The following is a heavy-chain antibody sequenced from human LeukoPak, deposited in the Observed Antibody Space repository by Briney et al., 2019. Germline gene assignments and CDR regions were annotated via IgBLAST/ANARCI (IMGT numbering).Heavy chain of an antibody. CDR3: ARHDYGGSLSFDY. Sequence: PSETLSLTCTVSGGSISSSSYYWGWIRQPPGKGLEWIGSIYYSGSTYFNPSLKSRVTIPVDTSKNQFSLKLSSVTAADTAVYYCARHDYGGSLSFDYWGQGTLVTVSS. V-gene: IGHV4-39*01. CDR2: IYYSGST. J-gene: IGHJ4*02. CDR1: GGSISSSSYY. D-gene: IGHD4-23*01.